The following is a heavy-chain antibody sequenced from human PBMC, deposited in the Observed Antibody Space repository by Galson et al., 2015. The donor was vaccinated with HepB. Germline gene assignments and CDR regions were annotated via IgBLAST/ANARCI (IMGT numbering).Heavy chain of an antibody. CDR3: VTGPSGRLIVKACFQH. CDR2: IYSDGHST. V-gene: IGHV3-74*01. D-gene: IGHD1-1*01. J-gene: IGHJ1*01. Sequence: SLRLSCAASGFTFSDYWMHWVRQVPGKGLMWVSRIYSDGHSTSYADSVKGRFTISRDNAKNTLSLQMHSLRAEDTAVYFCVTGPSGRLIVKACFQHWGQGSLVTVSS. CDR1: GFTFSDYW.